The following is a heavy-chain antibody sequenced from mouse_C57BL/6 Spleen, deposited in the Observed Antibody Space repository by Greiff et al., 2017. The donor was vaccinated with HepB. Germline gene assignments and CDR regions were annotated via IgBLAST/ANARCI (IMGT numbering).Heavy chain of an antibody. CDR2: INPNNGGT. J-gene: IGHJ1*03. D-gene: IGHD1-1*01. V-gene: IGHV1-26*01. CDR1: GYTFTDYY. CDR3: ARACYYSTSLDWYFDV. Sequence: VQLQQSGPELVKPGASVKISCKASGYTFTDYYMNWVKQSHGKSLEWIGDINPNNGGTSYNQKFKGKATLTADKSSSTAYMELRSLTSEDSAVYYCARACYYSTSLDWYFDVWGTGTTVTVSS.